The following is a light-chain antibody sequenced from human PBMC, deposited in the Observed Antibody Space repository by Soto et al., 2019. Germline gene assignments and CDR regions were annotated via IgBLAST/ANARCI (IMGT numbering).Light chain of an antibody. V-gene: IGKV3-11*01. J-gene: IGKJ3*01. CDR1: QSVSSY. Sequence: EIVLTQSPATLSLSPGERATLSCRASQSVSSYLAWYQQKPGQAPRLLIYDASNRATGIPARFSGSGSGTDFTLTISSLEPEDFVVYYCQQRSNWPPGPFGPGTKVDIK. CDR2: DAS. CDR3: QQRSNWPPGP.